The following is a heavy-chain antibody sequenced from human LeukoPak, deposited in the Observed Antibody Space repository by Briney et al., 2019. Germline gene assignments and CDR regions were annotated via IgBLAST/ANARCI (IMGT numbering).Heavy chain of an antibody. D-gene: IGHD6-6*01. V-gene: IGHV4-34*01. CDR2: INHSGST. CDR1: GGSFSGYY. CDR3: ARVGSSSSSAFYYYYYMDV. Sequence: SETLSLTCAVYGGSFSGYYWSWIRQPPGKGLEWIGEINHSGSTNYNPSLKSRVTISVDTSKNQFSLKLSSVTAADTAVYYCARVGSSSSSAFYYYYYMDVWGKGTTVTVSS. J-gene: IGHJ6*03.